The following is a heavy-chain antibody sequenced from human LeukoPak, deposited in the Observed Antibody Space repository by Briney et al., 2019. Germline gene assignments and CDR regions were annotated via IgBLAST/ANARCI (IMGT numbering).Heavy chain of an antibody. CDR1: GGSISSYY. CDR3: ARGGNYDDAFDV. Sequence: PSETLSLTCTVSGGSISSYYWSWLRQPPGKGLEWIGYIYYSGSTNYNPSLESRVTISLDTSKNQFSLKLSSVNAADTAVYYCARGGNYDDAFDVWGQGTMVTVSS. J-gene: IGHJ3*01. CDR2: IYYSGST. V-gene: IGHV4-59*01. D-gene: IGHD4-11*01.